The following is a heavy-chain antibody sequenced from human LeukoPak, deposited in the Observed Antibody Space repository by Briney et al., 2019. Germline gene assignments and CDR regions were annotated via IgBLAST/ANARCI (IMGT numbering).Heavy chain of an antibody. CDR3: ARRLLYFGDPDY. D-gene: IGHD3-10*01. V-gene: IGHV4-34*01. CDR1: GGSSSGYY. J-gene: IGHJ4*02. Sequence: SETLSLTCAVYGGSSSGYYWNWIRQPPGRGLEWIGEINHRGSTTYNPSLESRVTISVDTSKNQFSLRLSSVTAADTAVYYCARRLLYFGDPDYWGQGTLVTVSS. CDR2: INHRGST.